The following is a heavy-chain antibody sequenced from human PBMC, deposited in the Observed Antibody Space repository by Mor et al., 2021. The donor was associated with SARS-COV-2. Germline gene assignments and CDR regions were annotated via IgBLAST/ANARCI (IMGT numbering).Heavy chain of an antibody. J-gene: IGHJ5*02. CDR3: ARVGGWNYVLNWFDP. D-gene: IGHD1-7*01. V-gene: IGHV1-69*01. CDR2: PIFGTA. Sequence: PIFGTANYAQKFQGRVTITADESTSTAYMELSSLRSEDTAVYYCARVGGWNYVLNWFDPWGQGTLVTVSS.